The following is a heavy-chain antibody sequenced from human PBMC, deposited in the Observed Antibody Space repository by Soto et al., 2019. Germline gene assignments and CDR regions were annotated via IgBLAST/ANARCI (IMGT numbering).Heavy chain of an antibody. CDR2: ISWNSGNI. Sequence: EEQLVESGGGLVQPGRSLRLSCAASGFTFDDYAMHWVRQVPGKGLEWVSGISWNSGNIGYADSVKGRFTISRDNAKNHLYLQMNSLRAEDTALCCGAKVMAMIIPSGGFDIWGQGTIVTVS. D-gene: IGHD3-22*01. CDR3: AKVMAMIIPSGGFDI. J-gene: IGHJ3*02. V-gene: IGHV3-9*01. CDR1: GFTFDDYA.